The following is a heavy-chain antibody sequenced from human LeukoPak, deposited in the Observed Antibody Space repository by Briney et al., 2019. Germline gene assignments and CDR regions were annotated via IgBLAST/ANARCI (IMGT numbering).Heavy chain of an antibody. CDR2: FDPEDGET. CDR1: GYTLTELS. D-gene: IGHD3-10*01. J-gene: IGHJ4*02. Sequence: ASVKVSCKVSGYTLTELSMHWVRQAPGKGLEWMGGFDPEDGETIYAQKFQVRVTMTEDTSTDTAYMELSSLRSEDTAVYYCATMSRWFGELLTLWDYWGQGTLVTVSS. CDR3: ATMSRWFGELLTLWDY. V-gene: IGHV1-24*01.